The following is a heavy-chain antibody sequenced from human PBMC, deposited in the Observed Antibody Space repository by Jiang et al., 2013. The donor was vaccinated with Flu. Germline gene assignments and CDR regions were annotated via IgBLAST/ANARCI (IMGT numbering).Heavy chain of an antibody. V-gene: IGHV4-59*08. Sequence: LKPSETLSLTCTVSSGSIRSYYWSWIRQPPGKGLEWIGYIYSIGSTNYNPSLTSRVTISVDTSKKQFSLKLRSVTAADAAVYYCARHPGDCSGGNCYSRGFDIWAKGQWSRLF. CDR1: SGSIRSYY. J-gene: IGHJ3*02. CDR2: IYSIGST. D-gene: IGHD2-15*01. CDR3: ARHPGDCSGGNCYSRGFDI.